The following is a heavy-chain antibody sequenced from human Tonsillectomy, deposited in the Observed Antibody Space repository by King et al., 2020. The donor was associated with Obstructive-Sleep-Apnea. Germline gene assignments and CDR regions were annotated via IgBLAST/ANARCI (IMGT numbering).Heavy chain of an antibody. Sequence: VQLVESGGGLVQPGGSLRLSCAVSGFTFSDYAMSWVRQAPGKGLDWVSSISGSGGSTYHADSVKGRFTISRDNSKNTLYLQMNSLRADDTAEYYCAKSQGGPSAKYYYGMDVWGQGTTVTVSS. CDR3: AKSQGGPSAKYYYGMDV. J-gene: IGHJ6*02. V-gene: IGHV3-23*04. CDR2: ISGSGGST. CDR1: GFTFSDYA. D-gene: IGHD3-16*01.